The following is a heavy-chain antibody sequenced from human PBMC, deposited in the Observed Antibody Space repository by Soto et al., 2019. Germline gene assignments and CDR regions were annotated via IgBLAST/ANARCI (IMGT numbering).Heavy chain of an antibody. CDR3: ARPTIAARPSPIDY. CDR2: ISYDGRYK. V-gene: IGHV3-30*04. Sequence: QVQLVESGGGVVQPATSLRLSCAASGFTFSDYAMHWVRRAPGKGLEWVAVISYDGRYKFYADSVQGRFTISRDDSKNTLDLQVNSLRAEDTAVYYCARPTIAARPSPIDYWGQGTLVTVSS. CDR1: GFTFSDYA. J-gene: IGHJ4*02. D-gene: IGHD6-6*01.